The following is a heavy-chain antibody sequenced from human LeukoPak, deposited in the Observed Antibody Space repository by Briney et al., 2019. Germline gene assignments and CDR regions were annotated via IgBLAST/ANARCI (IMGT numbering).Heavy chain of an antibody. CDR1: GFTVSRDY. V-gene: IGHV3-66*02. J-gene: IGHJ6*02. Sequence: GGSLGLPCAASGFTVSRDYMRWVRQAPGKGLEWVSVIYSGGETYYADSVKGRFTISRDNSKNTLYLQMNSLRPEDTAVYYCARDPGLPNGMSVWGQGTTVTVSS. CDR2: IYSGGET. CDR3: ARDPGLPNGMSV. D-gene: IGHD3-10*01.